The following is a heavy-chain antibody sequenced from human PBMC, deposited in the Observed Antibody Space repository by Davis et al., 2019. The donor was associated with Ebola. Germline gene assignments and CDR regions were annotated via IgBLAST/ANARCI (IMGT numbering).Heavy chain of an antibody. V-gene: IGHV1-18*01. CDR3: ARGHWSTVTTYYFDY. CDR1: GYTFTSYH. Sequence: ASVKVSCKASGYTFTSYHINWVRQTTGQGLEWMGWISAYNGNTNYAQKLQGRVTMTTDTSTSTAYMELRSLRSDDTAVYYCARGHWSTVTTYYFDYWGQGTLVTVSS. D-gene: IGHD4-17*01. CDR2: ISAYNGNT. J-gene: IGHJ4*02.